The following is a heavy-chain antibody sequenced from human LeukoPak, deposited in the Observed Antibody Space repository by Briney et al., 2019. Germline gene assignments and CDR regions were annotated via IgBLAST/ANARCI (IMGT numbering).Heavy chain of an antibody. CDR2: IYPGDSDT. D-gene: IGHD6-19*01. Sequence: GESLKISCKGSGYSFTSYWIGWVRQMPGKGLEWMGIIYPGDSDTRYSPSFQGQVTISADKSISTAYLQWSSLKASDTAMYYCARLRPGIAVAGRGNDAFDIWGPGTMVTVSS. CDR3: ARLRPGIAVAGRGNDAFDI. J-gene: IGHJ3*02. CDR1: GYSFTSYW. V-gene: IGHV5-51*01.